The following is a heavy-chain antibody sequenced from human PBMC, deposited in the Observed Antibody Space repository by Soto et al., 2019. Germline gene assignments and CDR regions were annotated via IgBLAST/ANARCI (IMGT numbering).Heavy chain of an antibody. CDR1: GFTFSSYA. CDR2: ISGSGGST. V-gene: IGHV3-23*01. J-gene: IGHJ5*02. D-gene: IGHD3-3*01. CDR3: AKGLRSLEWLFDP. Sequence: GSLRLSCAASGFTFSSYAMSWVRQAPGKGLEWVSAISGSGGSTCYADSVKGRFTISRDNSKNTLYLQMNSLRAEDTAVYYCAKGLRSLEWLFDPWGQRTVVTVSS.